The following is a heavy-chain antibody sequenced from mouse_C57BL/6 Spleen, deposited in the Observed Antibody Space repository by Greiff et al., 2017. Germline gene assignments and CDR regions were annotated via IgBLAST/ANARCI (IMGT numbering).Heavy chain of an antibody. CDR1: GFTFSDYG. CDR3: ARPFLSTTVVAEAMDY. CDR2: ISSGSSTI. J-gene: IGHJ4*01. Sequence: EVQLQQSGGGLVKPGGSLKLSCAASGFTFSDYGMHWVRQAPEKGLEWVAYISSGSSTIYYADTVKGRFTISRDNAKNTLFLQMTSLRSEDTAMYYCARPFLSTTVVAEAMDYWGQGTSVTVSS. V-gene: IGHV5-17*01. D-gene: IGHD1-1*01.